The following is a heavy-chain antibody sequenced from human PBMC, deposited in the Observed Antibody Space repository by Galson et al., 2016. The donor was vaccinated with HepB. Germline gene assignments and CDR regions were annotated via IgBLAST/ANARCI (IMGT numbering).Heavy chain of an antibody. CDR2: IYSGGST. J-gene: IGHJ3*01. CDR3: ARDPYYYDSRGYTTGFDV. Sequence: SLRLSCAASGFIASNNYMHWVRQAPGKGLEWVSAIYSGGSTHYADSVKGRFTISEANSKNMLYLEMNTLRAEDTAVYYCARDPYYYDSRGYTTGFDVWGQGTMVTVSS. D-gene: IGHD3-22*01. CDR1: GFIASNNY. V-gene: IGHV3-53*01.